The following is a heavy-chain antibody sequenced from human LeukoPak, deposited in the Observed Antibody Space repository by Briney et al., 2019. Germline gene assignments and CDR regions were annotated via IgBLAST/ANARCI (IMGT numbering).Heavy chain of an antibody. CDR3: ARDGDYYDSSGYYYSNWFDP. J-gene: IGHJ5*02. V-gene: IGHV1-69*05. Sequence: SVKVSCKASGYTFTGYYMHWVRQAPGQGLEWMGGIVPIFGTANYAQKFQGRVTITTDESTSTAYMELSSLRSEDTAVYYCARDGDYYDSSGYYYSNWFDPWGQGTLVTVSS. CDR2: IVPIFGTA. CDR1: GYTFTGYY. D-gene: IGHD3-22*01.